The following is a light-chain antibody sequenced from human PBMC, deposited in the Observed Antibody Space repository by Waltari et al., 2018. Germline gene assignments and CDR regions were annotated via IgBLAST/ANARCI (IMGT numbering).Light chain of an antibody. V-gene: IGLV4-69*01. CDR3: QTVGHGTWV. Sequence: QLLLTQSLSASASLGAPVKPNCSLSSGHRSYDIACLQQQQEKGPRYFMKVNSDGRHSKGDEIPDRFSGSSAGAERYLTIASLQSEDEADYYCQTVGHGTWVFGGRTKLTVL. CDR2: VNSDGRH. J-gene: IGLJ3*02. CDR1: SGHRSYD.